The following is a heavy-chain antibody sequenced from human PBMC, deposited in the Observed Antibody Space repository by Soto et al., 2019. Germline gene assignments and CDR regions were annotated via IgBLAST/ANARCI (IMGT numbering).Heavy chain of an antibody. CDR3: ASRVQLERPYFDY. Sequence: PSETLSLTCAVSGGSFRSSDYYWGWMRQTPGKGLEWIGSLYSGVSTYYNPSLKSRVTISVDKANNQFSLTLRSLTAADTAIYYCASRVQLERPYFDYWGQGTLVTVSS. CDR1: GGSFRSSDYY. CDR2: LYSGVST. D-gene: IGHD1-1*01. J-gene: IGHJ4*02. V-gene: IGHV4-39*01.